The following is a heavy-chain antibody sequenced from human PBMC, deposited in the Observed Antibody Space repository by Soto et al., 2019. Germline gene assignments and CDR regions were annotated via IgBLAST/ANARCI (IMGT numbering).Heavy chain of an antibody. J-gene: IGHJ4*02. D-gene: IGHD6-19*01. CDR3: ARLYTSGWYFDH. V-gene: IGHV3-48*02. Sequence: PGGSLRLSCVASGFTFSSYSMNWFRQAPGKGLEWVSYITRSSSPIYYADSVKGRFTTSRDNGKNSLYLQMNSLRDEDTAVYYCARLYTSGWYFDHWGQGTLVTVSS. CDR1: GFTFSSYS. CDR2: ITRSSSPI.